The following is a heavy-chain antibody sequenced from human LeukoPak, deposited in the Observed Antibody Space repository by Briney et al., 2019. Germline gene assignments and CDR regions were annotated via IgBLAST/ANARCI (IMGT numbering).Heavy chain of an antibody. Sequence: PGGSLRLSCAASGFTLRYYGMHWVRQAPGKGLEWVAFISYDGSKKRYADSVEDRFTISRDNSRNRLYVQVNSLRAEDTAVYYCAKGLLRDYDSSGYYTPPYWGQGTLVTVSS. V-gene: IGHV3-30*18. J-gene: IGHJ4*02. CDR2: ISYDGSKK. CDR3: AKGLLRDYDSSGYYTPPY. D-gene: IGHD3-22*01. CDR1: GFTLRYYG.